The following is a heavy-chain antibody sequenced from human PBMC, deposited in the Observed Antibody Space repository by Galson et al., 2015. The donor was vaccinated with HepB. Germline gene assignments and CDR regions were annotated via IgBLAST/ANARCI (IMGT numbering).Heavy chain of an antibody. CDR3: ARPIIQDTAMVKDWYFDF. V-gene: IGHV3-30*04. CDR2: ISYDGSNK. J-gene: IGHJ2*01. CDR1: GFTFSSYA. D-gene: IGHD5-18*01. Sequence: SLRLSCAASGFTFSSYAMHWVRQAPGKGLEWVAVISYDGSNKYYADSVKGRFTISRDNSKNTLYLQMNSLRAEDTAVYYCARPIIQDTAMVKDWYFDFWGRGTLVTVSS.